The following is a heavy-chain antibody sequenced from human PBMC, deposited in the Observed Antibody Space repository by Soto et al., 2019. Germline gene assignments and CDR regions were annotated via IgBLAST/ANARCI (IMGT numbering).Heavy chain of an antibody. CDR3: VKDWTGDQCPCMDV. D-gene: IGHD2-8*02. V-gene: IGHV3-23*01. CDR2: FSGNAGRTSGRT. J-gene: IGHJ6*02. Sequence: EVQLLESGGGLVQPGGSLRLSCAASGFTFSTYAMSWVRQAPGVGPEWVSTFSGNAGRTSGRTYYADSVQGRFTISRDDSKNTLYLQMNSLRAEDTALYYCVKDWTGDQCPCMDVWGQGTTVTVSS. CDR1: GFTFSTYA.